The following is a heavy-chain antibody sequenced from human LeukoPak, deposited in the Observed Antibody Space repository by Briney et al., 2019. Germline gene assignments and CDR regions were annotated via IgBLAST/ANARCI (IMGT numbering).Heavy chain of an antibody. V-gene: IGHV4-34*01. D-gene: IGHD6-13*01. CDR2: INHSGST. CDR1: GGSFSGYY. Sequence: SETLSLTCAVYGGSFSGYYWSWIRQPPGKGLEWIGEINHSGSTNYNPSLKSRVTISVDTSKNQFPLKLSSVTAADTAVYYCARGLRIAAAGSWFDPWGQGTLVTVSS. CDR3: ARGLRIAAAGSWFDP. J-gene: IGHJ5*02.